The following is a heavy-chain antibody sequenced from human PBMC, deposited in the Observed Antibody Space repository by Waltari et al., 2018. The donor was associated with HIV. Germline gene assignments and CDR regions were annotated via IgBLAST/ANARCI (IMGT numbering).Heavy chain of an antibody. CDR3: AKDERLRAAYDSSGYYPWYFDY. Sequence: EVQLLESGGGLVQPGGSLRLSCAASGFTFSSYAMSWVRQAPGQGLEWVSAISGSGCSTYYADSVKGRFTISRDNSKNTLYLQMNSLRAEDTAVYYCAKDERLRAAYDSSGYYPWYFDYWGQGTLVTVSS. V-gene: IGHV3-23*01. J-gene: IGHJ4*02. CDR2: ISGSGCST. D-gene: IGHD3-22*01. CDR1: GFTFSSYA.